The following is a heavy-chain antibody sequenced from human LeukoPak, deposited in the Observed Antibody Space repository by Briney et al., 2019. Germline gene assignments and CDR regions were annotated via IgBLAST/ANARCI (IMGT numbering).Heavy chain of an antibody. V-gene: IGHV1-18*01. CDR1: GYTFNSFD. D-gene: IGHD2-2*02. CDR3: AGDAIGPRDY. CDR2: ISAYNGYT. Sequence: GASVKVSCKASGYTFNSFDFTWVRQAPGQGLEWMGWISAYNGYTNYARKLQGRVTMTTDTSTSTAYMELRSLRSDDTAVYYCAGDAIGPRDYWGQGTLVTVSS. J-gene: IGHJ4*02.